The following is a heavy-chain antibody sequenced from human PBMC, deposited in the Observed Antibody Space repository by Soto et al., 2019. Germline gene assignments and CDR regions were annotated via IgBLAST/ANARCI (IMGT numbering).Heavy chain of an antibody. CDR1: GFTFSSYA. Sequence: QVQLVESGGGVVQPGRSLRLSCAASGFTFSSYAMHWVRQAPGKGLEWVAVISYDGSNKYYADSVKGRFTISRDNSTNTLYLQMNSLRAEDTAVYYCARAGRSVILTGCIDYCGQGTLVTVSS. D-gene: IGHD3-9*01. V-gene: IGHV3-30-3*01. CDR3: ARAGRSVILTGCIDY. CDR2: ISYDGSNK. J-gene: IGHJ4*02.